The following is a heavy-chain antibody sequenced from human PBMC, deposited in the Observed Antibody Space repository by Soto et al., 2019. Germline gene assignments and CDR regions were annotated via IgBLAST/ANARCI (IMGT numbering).Heavy chain of an antibody. J-gene: IGHJ4*02. D-gene: IGHD2-21*02. V-gene: IGHV2-5*02. CDR3: VQNGHHCRGGYCYYF. Sequence: QITLKESGPMLVKTAQTLTLTCSFSGFSLSTTGLGVAWIRQPPGKALEWLGLIYWDDDQRYSPSLKSRLTITSDYYRNEVVLTLTNMDPADTATYSCVQNGHHCRGGYCYYFWGQGTRVTVSS. CDR1: GFSLSTTGLG. CDR2: IYWDDDQ.